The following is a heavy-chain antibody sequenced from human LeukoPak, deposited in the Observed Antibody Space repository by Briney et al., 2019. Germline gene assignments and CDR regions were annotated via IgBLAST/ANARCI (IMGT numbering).Heavy chain of an antibody. V-gene: IGHV1-18*01. CDR3: ARVGELDEYYFDY. Sequence: ASVKVSCKASGYTFTSYGISWVRQAPGQGLEWMGWISAYNGNTNYAQKLQGRVTMTREKTRSTVYMEVSSLRSEDTAVYYCARVGELDEYYFDYWGQGTLVTVSS. CDR1: GYTFTSYG. CDR2: ISAYNGNT. J-gene: IGHJ4*02. D-gene: IGHD1-26*01.